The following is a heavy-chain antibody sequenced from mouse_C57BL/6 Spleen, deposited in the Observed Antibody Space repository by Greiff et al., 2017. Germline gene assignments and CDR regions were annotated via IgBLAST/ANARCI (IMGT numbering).Heavy chain of an antibody. CDR2: IDPSDSYT. CDR3: ARRGYDYDVGY. CDR1: GYTFTSYW. J-gene: IGHJ2*01. V-gene: IGHV1-69*01. Sequence: VQLQQPGAELVMPGASVKLSCKASGYTFTSYWMHWVKQRPGQGLEWIGEIDPSDSYTNYNQKFKGKSTLTVDKSSSTAYMQLSSLTSEDSAVYYCARRGYDYDVGYWGQGTTLTVSS. D-gene: IGHD2-4*01.